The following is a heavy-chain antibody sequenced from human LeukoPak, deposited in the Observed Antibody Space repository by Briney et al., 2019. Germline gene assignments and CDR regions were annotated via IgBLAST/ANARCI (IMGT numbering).Heavy chain of an antibody. CDR1: GFTFSSYA. J-gene: IGHJ4*02. Sequence: PGGSLRLSCAASGFTFSSYAMSWVRQAPGKGLEWVSAISGSGGSTYYADSVKGRFTISRDNSKNTLYLQMNSLRAEDTAVYYCAKDALVSTYYYDSSGYYYFDYWGQGTLVTASS. V-gene: IGHV3-23*01. CDR3: AKDALVSTYYYDSSGYYYFDY. D-gene: IGHD3-22*01. CDR2: ISGSGGST.